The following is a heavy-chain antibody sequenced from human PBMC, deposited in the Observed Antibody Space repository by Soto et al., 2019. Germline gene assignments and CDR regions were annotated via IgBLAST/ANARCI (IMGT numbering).Heavy chain of an antibody. CDR1: GGSISSSSYY. CDR2: IYYSGST. J-gene: IGHJ6*03. V-gene: IGHV4-39*01. Sequence: PSETLSLTCTVSGGSISSSSYYWGWIRQPPGKGLEWIGSIYYSGSTYYNPSLKSRVTISVDTSKNQFSLKLSSVTAADTAVYYCARISRLMVRDAYYYYMDVWGKGTTVTVSS. D-gene: IGHD3-10*01. CDR3: ARISRLMVRDAYYYYMDV.